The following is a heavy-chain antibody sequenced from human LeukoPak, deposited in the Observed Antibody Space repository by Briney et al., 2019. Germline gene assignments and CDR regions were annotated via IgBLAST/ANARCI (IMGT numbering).Heavy chain of an antibody. D-gene: IGHD3-10*01. J-gene: IGHJ4*02. CDR1: GFTFSSYS. CDR2: VSSSSSTI. CDR3: ARGEYGSGSYHIDY. V-gene: IGHV3-48*01. Sequence: PGGSLRLSCAASGFTFSSYSMNWVRQAPGKGLEWVSYVSSSSSTIYYADSVKGRFTISRDNAKSSLYLQMNSLRAEDTAVYYCARGEYGSGSYHIDYWGQGTLVTVSS.